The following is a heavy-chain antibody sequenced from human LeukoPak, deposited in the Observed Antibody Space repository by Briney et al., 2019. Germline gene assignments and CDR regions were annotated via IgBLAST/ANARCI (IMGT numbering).Heavy chain of an antibody. CDR3: ARAPITMVRGVIIEGPDWFDP. D-gene: IGHD3-10*01. CDR2: IIPIFGTA. CDR1: GGTFSSYA. J-gene: IGHJ5*02. V-gene: IGHV1-69*13. Sequence: SVKVSCKASGGTFSSYAISWVRQAPGQGLEWTGGIIPIFGTANYAQKFQGRVTITADESTSTAYMELSSLRSEDTAVYYCARAPITMVRGVIIEGPDWFDPWGQGTLVTVSS.